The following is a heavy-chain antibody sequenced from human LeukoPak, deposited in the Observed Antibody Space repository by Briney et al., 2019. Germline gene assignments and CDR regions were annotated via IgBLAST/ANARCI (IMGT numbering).Heavy chain of an antibody. CDR1: GFTFSTYA. V-gene: IGHV3-23*01. Sequence: GGSLSLSCAAAGFTFSTYAMTWVRQAPGKGLEWVSGIRGDGGGTYYADSVKGRFTISRDNSKNTLYLQMNSLRAEDTAVYYCARDGTLDYWGQGTLVTVSP. J-gene: IGHJ4*02. CDR3: ARDGTLDY. CDR2: IRGDGGGT. D-gene: IGHD1-14*01.